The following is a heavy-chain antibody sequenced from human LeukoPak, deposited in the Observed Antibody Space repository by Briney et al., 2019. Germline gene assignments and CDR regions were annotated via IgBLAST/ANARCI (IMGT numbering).Heavy chain of an antibody. D-gene: IGHD3-22*01. CDR3: AREGYYDSSGTNDY. CDR2: IKQDGSEK. Sequence: PGGSLRLSCAASGFTFSSYLMSWVRQAPGKGLEWVANIKQDGSEKYYVDSVKGRFTISRDNAKNSLYLQTNSLRAEDTAVYYCAREGYYDSSGTNDYWGQGTLVTVSS. CDR1: GFTFSSYL. J-gene: IGHJ4*02. V-gene: IGHV3-7*01.